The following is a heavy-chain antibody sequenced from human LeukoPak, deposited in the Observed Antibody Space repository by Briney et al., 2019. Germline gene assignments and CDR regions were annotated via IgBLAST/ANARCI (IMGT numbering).Heavy chain of an antibody. D-gene: IGHD3-10*01. Sequence: ASVKVSCKASGYTFTSYDIIWVRQASGQGLECMGWMNPDSGNTGYAQKFQGRVTMTRNTSISTAYMELSSLRSEDTAVYYCARGRYGSGSYYYYYYGMDVWGQGTTVTVSS. CDR3: ARGRYGSGSYYYYYYGMDV. V-gene: IGHV1-8*01. CDR1: GYTFTSYD. J-gene: IGHJ6*02. CDR2: MNPDSGNT.